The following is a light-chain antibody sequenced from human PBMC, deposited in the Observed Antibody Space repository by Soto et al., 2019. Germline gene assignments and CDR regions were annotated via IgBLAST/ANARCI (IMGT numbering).Light chain of an antibody. Sequence: QMTQSPSSLSASVGDRVTITCRASQSISSYLNWYQQKPGIAPKLLIYAASSLQSGVPSRFSGSGSGTDFTLTISSLQPEDFATYYCQQRGTFGQGTKVEIK. CDR3: QQRGT. V-gene: IGKV1-39*01. J-gene: IGKJ1*01. CDR1: QSISSY. CDR2: AAS.